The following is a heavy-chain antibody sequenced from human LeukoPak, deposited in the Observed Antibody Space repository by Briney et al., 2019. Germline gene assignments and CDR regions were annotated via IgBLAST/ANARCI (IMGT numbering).Heavy chain of an antibody. D-gene: IGHD5-18*01. CDR2: TSYDGSNK. Sequence: GGSLRLSCAASGFTFSSYSMHWVRQAPGKVLEWVALTSYDGSNKYYADSVKGRFTISRDNSKNTLYLQMNSLRTEDTAMYYCAKDMGYTFGHAFDYWGQGTLVTVSS. CDR3: AKDMGYTFGHAFDY. CDR1: GFTFSSYS. V-gene: IGHV3-30-3*01. J-gene: IGHJ4*02.